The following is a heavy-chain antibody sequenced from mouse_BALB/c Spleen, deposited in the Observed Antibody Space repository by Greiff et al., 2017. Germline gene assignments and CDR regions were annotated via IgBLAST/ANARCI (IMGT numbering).Heavy chain of an antibody. CDR3: ARSCYDYDGYAMDY. J-gene: IGHJ4*01. D-gene: IGHD2-4*01. CDR1: GFTFSSFG. Sequence: EVKLVESGGGLVQPGGSRKLSCAASGFTFSSFGMHWVRQAPEKGLEWVAYISSGSSTIYYADTVKGRYTISRDNPKNTLFLQMTSLRSEDTAMYYCARSCYDYDGYAMDYWGQGTSVTVSS. V-gene: IGHV5-17*02. CDR2: ISSGSSTI.